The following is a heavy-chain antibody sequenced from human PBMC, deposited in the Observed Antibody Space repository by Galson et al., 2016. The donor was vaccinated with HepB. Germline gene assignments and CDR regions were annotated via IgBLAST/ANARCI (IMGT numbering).Heavy chain of an antibody. CDR3: AKGNRRLTTVVGVETTYFYWRDG. V-gene: IGHV4-61*09. CDR2: IDASGST. CDR1: GASISSGGYY. Sequence: TLSLTCTVSGASISSGGYYWNWIRRPAGRGLEWIGHIDASGSTNYSPSLKSRVSISIDTSKKQPYLNLRSATAADTAVYYCAKGNRRLTTVVGVETTYFYWRDGWGKGTT. D-gene: IGHD3-16*01. J-gene: IGHJ6*03.